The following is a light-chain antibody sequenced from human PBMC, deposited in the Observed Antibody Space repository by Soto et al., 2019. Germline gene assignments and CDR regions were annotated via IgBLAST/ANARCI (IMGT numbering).Light chain of an antibody. CDR3: QQYNDWPPRT. CDR1: QSVSNN. Sequence: EIVMTQSPATLSVSPGERATLSCRASQSVSNNLAWYQQKPGQAPRLLIFGASTRATGIPARFSGSGSGTEFTLTISSLQSEDFAVYYCQQYNDWPPRTFGQGTKVEIK. CDR2: GAS. V-gene: IGKV3-15*01. J-gene: IGKJ1*01.